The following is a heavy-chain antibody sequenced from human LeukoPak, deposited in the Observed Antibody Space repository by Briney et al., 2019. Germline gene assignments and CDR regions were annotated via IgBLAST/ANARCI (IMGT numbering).Heavy chain of an antibody. CDR3: ARGGGTGNKYYFDY. V-gene: IGHV3-21*01. J-gene: IGHJ4*02. CDR1: GFTFSSYS. CDR2: ISSSSYI. Sequence: GGSLRLSCAASGFTFSSYSMNWVRQAPEKGLEWVSSISSSSYIYYADSVKGRFTISRDNAKNSLYLQMNSLRAEDTAVYYCARGGGTGNKYYFDYWGQGTLVTVSS. D-gene: IGHD2-8*02.